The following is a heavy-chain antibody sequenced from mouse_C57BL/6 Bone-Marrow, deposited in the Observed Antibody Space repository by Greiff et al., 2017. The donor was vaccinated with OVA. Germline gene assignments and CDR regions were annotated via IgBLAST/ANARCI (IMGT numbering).Heavy chain of an antibody. Sequence: EVKLVESGGGLVQPGESLKLSCESNESEFPSHDMSWVRKTPEKRLEFVAAINSDGGSTYYPDTMERRFIISRDNTKKTLYLQMSSLRSEDTALYYCARRYSNYSYWYFDVWGTGTTVTVSS. CDR2: INSDGGST. CDR3: ARRYSNYSYWYFDV. J-gene: IGHJ1*03. D-gene: IGHD2-5*01. CDR1: ESEFPSHD. V-gene: IGHV5-2*01.